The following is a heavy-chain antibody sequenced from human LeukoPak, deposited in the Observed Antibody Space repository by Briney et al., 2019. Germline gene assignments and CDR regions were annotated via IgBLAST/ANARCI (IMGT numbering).Heavy chain of an antibody. V-gene: IGHV4-34*01. J-gene: IGHJ4*02. Sequence: SETLSLTCAVYGGSFSGYYWSWIRQPPGKGLEWIGEINHSGSTNYNPSLKSRVTISVDTSKNQFSLKLSSVTAADTAVYYCARIRRYSYGPTFDYWGQGTLVTVSS. D-gene: IGHD5-18*01. CDR1: GGSFSGYY. CDR3: ARIRRYSYGPTFDY. CDR2: INHSGST.